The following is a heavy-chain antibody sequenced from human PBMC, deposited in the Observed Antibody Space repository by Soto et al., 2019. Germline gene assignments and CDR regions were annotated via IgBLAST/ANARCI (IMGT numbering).Heavy chain of an antibody. Sequence: QVQLVQSGAEVKKPGASVRVSCKASGYTFTSYGISWVRQAPGQGLEWMGWISAYNGNTNYAQSLQGRVTMTTDTSTTTAYMELRNPNSDDTAVYYCARVSPSSRAAEPWGQGTLVTVS. CDR3: ARVSPSSRAAEP. V-gene: IGHV1-18*01. D-gene: IGHD6-13*01. J-gene: IGHJ4*02. CDR2: ISAYNGNT. CDR1: GYTFTSYG.